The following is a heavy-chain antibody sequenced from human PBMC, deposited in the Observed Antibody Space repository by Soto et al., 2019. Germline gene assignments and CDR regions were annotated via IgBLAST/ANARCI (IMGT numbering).Heavy chain of an antibody. J-gene: IGHJ6*02. D-gene: IGHD1-20*01. Sequence: EVQLLESGGGLVRPGGSLRLSCAASGFTFSHYVLSWVRQAPGGGLEWVSSISGSGSSVYLADSVRGRFAMSRDLSTNTISLQMSRLTVEDTGICYCVKVRGSYISVAYFYISLEVWGQGTTVPVS. CDR3: VKVRGSYISVAYFYISLEV. CDR1: GFTFSHYV. V-gene: IGHV3-23*01. CDR2: ISGSGSSV.